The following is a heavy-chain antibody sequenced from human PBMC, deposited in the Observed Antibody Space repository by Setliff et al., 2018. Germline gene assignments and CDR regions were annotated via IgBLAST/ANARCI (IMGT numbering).Heavy chain of an antibody. V-gene: IGHV1-18*01. J-gene: IGHJ4*02. D-gene: IGHD3-22*01. Sequence: RASVKVSCKTSGYSFTVFGISWVRQAPGQGLEWMGWISPYYGSTNYAQKFQGRVTMTTDTSTSTAYMELTSLTSDDTALYYCVRGQGPRTVVAIPFDHWGQGTLVTVS. CDR2: ISPYYGST. CDR3: VRGQGPRTVVAIPFDH. CDR1: GYSFTVFG.